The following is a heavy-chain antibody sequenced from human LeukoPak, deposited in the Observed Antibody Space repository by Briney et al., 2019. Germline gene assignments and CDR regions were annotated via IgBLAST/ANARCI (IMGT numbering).Heavy chain of an antibody. CDR3: ARDKVVAWSGITWWSYYYGMDV. D-gene: IGHD3-3*01. CDR2: IIPIFGIA. Sequence: SVKVSCKASGGIFSSYAISWVRQAPGQGLEWMGRIIPIFGIANYAQKFQGRVTITADKSTSTAYMELSSLRSEDTAVYYCARDKVVAWSGITWWSYYYGMDVWGQGTTVTVSS. J-gene: IGHJ6*02. V-gene: IGHV1-69*04. CDR1: GGIFSSYA.